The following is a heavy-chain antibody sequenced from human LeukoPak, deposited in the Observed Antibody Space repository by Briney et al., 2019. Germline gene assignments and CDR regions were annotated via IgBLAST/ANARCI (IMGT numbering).Heavy chain of an antibody. D-gene: IGHD5-18*01. CDR2: INHSGST. V-gene: IGHV4-34*01. CDR1: GGSFSGYY. CDR3: ARYVKRIQLWSSYNWFDP. Sequence: SETLSLTCAVYGGSFSGYYWSWIRQPPGKGPEWIGEINHSGSTNYNPSLKSRVTISVDTSKNQFSLKLSSVTAADTAVYYCARYVKRIQLWSSYNWFDPWGQGTLVTVSS. J-gene: IGHJ5*02.